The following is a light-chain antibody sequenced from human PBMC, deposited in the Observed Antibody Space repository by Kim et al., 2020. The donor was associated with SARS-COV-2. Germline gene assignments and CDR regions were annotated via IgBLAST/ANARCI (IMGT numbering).Light chain of an antibody. J-gene: IGLJ1*01. CDR3: GADHGSGSNFVYV. Sequence: CTLSSGYSNYKVDWYQQRPGKGPRFVMRVGTGGIVGSKGDGIPDRFSVLGAGLNRYLTIKNIQEEDESDYHCGADHGSGSNFVYVFGTGTKVTVL. V-gene: IGLV9-49*01. CDR2: VGTGGIVG. CDR1: SGYSNYK.